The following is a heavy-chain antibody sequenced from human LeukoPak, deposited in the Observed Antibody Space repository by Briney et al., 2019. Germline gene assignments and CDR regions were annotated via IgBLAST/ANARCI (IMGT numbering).Heavy chain of an antibody. CDR1: GFTFSSYW. J-gene: IGHJ4*02. D-gene: IGHD4-17*01. CDR3: ARDKWPYGDYLFDY. CDR2: IKQDGSEK. V-gene: IGHV3-7*01. Sequence: GGSLRLSCAASGFTFSSYWMSWVRQAPGEGLEWVANIKQDGSEKYYVDSVKGRFTISRDNAKNSLYLQMNSLRAEDTAVYYCARDKWPYGDYLFDYWGQGTLVTVSS.